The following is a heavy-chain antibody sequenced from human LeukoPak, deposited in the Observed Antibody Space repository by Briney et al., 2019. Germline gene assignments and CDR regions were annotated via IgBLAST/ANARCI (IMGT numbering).Heavy chain of an antibody. J-gene: IGHJ3*02. V-gene: IGHV3-48*04. CDR1: GFPFGSHA. Sequence: GGSLRLSCAASGFPFGSHAMKWVRQAPGKGLEWVSKISSSSSTIYYADSVKGRFTISRDNAKNSLYLQMNSLRAEDTAVYYCARVGRDGYNWDAFDIWGQGTMVTVSS. D-gene: IGHD5-24*01. CDR2: ISSSSSTI. CDR3: ARVGRDGYNWDAFDI.